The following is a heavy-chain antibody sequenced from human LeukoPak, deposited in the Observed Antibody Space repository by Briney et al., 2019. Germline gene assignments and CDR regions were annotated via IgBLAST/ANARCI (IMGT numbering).Heavy chain of an antibody. D-gene: IGHD3-10*01. CDR2: ISYDGSNK. V-gene: IGHV3-30-3*01. CDR3: ARDDGGHGSGSYYTALVLDY. J-gene: IGHJ4*02. CDR1: GFTFSSYA. Sequence: GGSLRLSCAASGFTFSSYAMHWVRQAPGKGLEWVAVISYDGSNKYYADSVKGRFTISRDNSKNTLYLQMNSLRAEDTAVYYCARDDGGHGSGSYYTALVLDYWGQGTLVTVSS.